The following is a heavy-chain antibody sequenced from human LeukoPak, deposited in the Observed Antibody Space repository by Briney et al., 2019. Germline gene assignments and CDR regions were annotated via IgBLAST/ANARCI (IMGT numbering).Heavy chain of an antibody. J-gene: IGHJ4*02. Sequence: SETLSLTCAVYGGSFSGYYWSWIRQPPGKGLEWIGEINHSGSTNYNPSLKSRVTISVDTSKNQFSLKLSSVTAADTAVYFCARDLGTAGRPNDNWGQGILVTVSS. CDR3: ARDLGTAGRPNDN. V-gene: IGHV4-34*01. D-gene: IGHD2-21*02. CDR1: GGSFSGYY. CDR2: INHSGST.